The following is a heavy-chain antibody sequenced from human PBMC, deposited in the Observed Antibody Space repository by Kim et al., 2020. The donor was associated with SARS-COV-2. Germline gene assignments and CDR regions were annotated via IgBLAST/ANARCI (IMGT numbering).Heavy chain of an antibody. Sequence: NTKFSPQLQGRVTFTRDTSTNTASMELSSLGSEDTAVYYCARDLFHTGFDYWGQGTLVAVSS. CDR2: NT. D-gene: IGHD2-8*02. J-gene: IGHJ4*02. CDR3: ARDLFHTGFDY. V-gene: IGHV1-3*01.